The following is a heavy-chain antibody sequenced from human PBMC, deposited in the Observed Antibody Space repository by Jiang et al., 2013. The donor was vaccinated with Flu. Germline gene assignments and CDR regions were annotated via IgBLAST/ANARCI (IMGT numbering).Heavy chain of an antibody. D-gene: IGHD3-9*01. Sequence: LLKPSETLSLTCAVYGGSFSGYYWSWIRQPPGKGLEWIGEINHSGSTNYNPSLKSRVTISVDTSKNQFSLKLSSVTAADTAVYYCARDLDYDILTGYHANPRYYYGMDVVGQRDHGHRLL. CDR1: GGSFSGYY. V-gene: IGHV4-34*01. CDR3: ARDLDYDILTGYHANPRYYYGMDV. CDR2: INHSGST. J-gene: IGHJ6*04.